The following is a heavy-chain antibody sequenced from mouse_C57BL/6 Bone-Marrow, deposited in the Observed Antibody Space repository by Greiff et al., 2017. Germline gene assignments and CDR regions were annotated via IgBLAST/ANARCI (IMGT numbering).Heavy chain of an antibody. J-gene: IGHJ4*01. CDR3: ARQPLYYAMDY. Sequence: EVKLVASGGGLVKPGGSLKLSCAASGFTFSSYTMSWVRQTPEKRLEWVATISGGGGNTYYPDSVKGRFTISRDNAKNTLYLQMSSLRSEDTALYYCARQPLYYAMDYWGQGTSVTVSS. CDR2: ISGGGGNT. V-gene: IGHV5-9*01. CDR1: GFTFSSYT.